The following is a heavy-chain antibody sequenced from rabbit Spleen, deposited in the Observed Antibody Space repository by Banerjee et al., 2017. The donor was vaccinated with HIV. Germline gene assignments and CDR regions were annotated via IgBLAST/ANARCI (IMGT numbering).Heavy chain of an antibody. J-gene: IGHJ6*01. Sequence: QSLEESGGDLVKPGASLTLTCTASGFDFSSSYWMCWVHQAPGKGLEWIGCIYTGDGSTYYASWVKGRFTISKTSSTTVTLQMTSLTAADTATYFCARDSGSSFSSYGMDLWGQGTLVTVS. V-gene: IGHV1S40*01. CDR2: IYTGDGST. CDR1: GFDFSSSYW. CDR3: ARDSGSSFSSYGMDL. D-gene: IGHD8-1*01.